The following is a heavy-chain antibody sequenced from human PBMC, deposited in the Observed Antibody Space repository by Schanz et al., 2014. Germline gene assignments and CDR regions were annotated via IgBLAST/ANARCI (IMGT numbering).Heavy chain of an antibody. CDR2: IYIGGNT. CDR3: ARKMKLGVYGGKGHDSLDI. D-gene: IGHD4-17*01. CDR1: GFSVGNKY. V-gene: IGHV3-66*01. J-gene: IGHJ3*02. Sequence: EVQLVASGGGLVQPGGSLRLSCAASGFSVGNKYMNWVRQAPGKGLEWVSFIYIGGNTYYADSVKGRFTISRDNAKNTLYLQMNTLRAEDTAVYYCARKMKLGVYGGKGHDSLDIWGQGTMVTVSS.